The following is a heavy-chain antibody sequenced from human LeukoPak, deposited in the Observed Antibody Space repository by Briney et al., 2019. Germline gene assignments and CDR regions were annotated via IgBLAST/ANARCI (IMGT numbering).Heavy chain of an antibody. J-gene: IGHJ6*02. CDR3: ARDRRRQPRIAAAGTGPYYYYCMDV. V-gene: IGHV3-11*01. D-gene: IGHD6-13*01. Sequence: GGSLRLSCAASGFTFSDYYMSWIRQAPGKGLEWVSYISSSGSTIYYAESVNGRFTISRDNAKNSRYMQMNSLRAEDTAVYYGARDRRRQPRIAAAGTGPYYYYCMDVWGQGTTVTVSS. CDR1: GFTFSDYY. CDR2: ISSSGSTI.